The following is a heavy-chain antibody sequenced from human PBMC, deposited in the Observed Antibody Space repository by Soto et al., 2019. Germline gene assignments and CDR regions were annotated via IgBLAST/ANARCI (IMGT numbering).Heavy chain of an antibody. D-gene: IGHD1-1*01. J-gene: IGHJ4*02. V-gene: IGHV1-18*01. CDR3: ARGRYGDY. CDR1: GSAFTTYG. CDR2: ISAHNGNT. Sequence: QVHLVQSGAEVKKPGASVKVSCKGSGSAFTTYGFTWVRLAPGQGLEWMGWISAHNGNTNYAQKLQGRVTVTRDTSTSTAYMELRSLRSDDTAVYYCARGRYGDYWGQGALVTVSS.